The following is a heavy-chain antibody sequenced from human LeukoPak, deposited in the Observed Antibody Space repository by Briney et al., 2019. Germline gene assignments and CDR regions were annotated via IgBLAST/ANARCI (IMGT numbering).Heavy chain of an antibody. J-gene: IGHJ4*02. CDR3: ARRRGYGYGIDY. D-gene: IGHD5-18*01. CDR1: GYTFTGYY. CDR2: INPNSGGT. V-gene: IGHV1-2*02. Sequence: ASVKVSCKASGYTFTGYYMHWVRQAPGQGLEWMGWINPNSGGTNYAQKFQGRVTMTRDTSISTAYMELSRLRSDDTAVYYCARRRGYGYGIDYWGQGTLVTVSS.